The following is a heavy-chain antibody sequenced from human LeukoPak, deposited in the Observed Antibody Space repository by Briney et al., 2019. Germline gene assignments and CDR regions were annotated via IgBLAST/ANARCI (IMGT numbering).Heavy chain of an antibody. D-gene: IGHD4-11*01. CDR2: INPSGGST. Sequence: ASVKVSCKASGYTFTSYYMHWVRQAPGQGLEWMGIINPSGGSTSYAQKFQGRVTMTRDTSTSTVYMELSSLRSEDTAVYYCAKSPAAITTVTTYFDYWGQGTLVTVSS. V-gene: IGHV1-46*01. CDR1: GYTFTSYY. CDR3: AKSPAAITTVTTYFDY. J-gene: IGHJ4*02.